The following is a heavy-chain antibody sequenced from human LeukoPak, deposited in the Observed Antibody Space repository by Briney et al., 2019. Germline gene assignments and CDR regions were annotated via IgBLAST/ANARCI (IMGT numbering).Heavy chain of an antibody. D-gene: IGHD6-13*01. J-gene: IGHJ4*02. CDR3: ARSVSTAAGYYFDY. Sequence: SETLSLTCAVYGGSFSGCYWSWIRQPPGKGLEWIGEINHSGSTNYNPSLKSRVTISVDTSKNQFSLKLSSVTAADTAVYYCARSVSTAAGYYFDYWGQGTLVTVSS. CDR2: INHSGST. V-gene: IGHV4-34*01. CDR1: GGSFSGCY.